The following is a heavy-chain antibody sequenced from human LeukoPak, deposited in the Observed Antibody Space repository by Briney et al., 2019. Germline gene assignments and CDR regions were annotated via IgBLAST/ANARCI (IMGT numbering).Heavy chain of an antibody. Sequence: SETLSLTCAVYGGSFSGYYWSWIRQPPGKGLEWIGEINHSGSTNYNPSLKSRVTISIDTSKNQFSLKLSSVTAADTAVYYCARIWNYSYYYYYMDVWGKGTTVTVSS. J-gene: IGHJ6*03. V-gene: IGHV4-34*01. CDR1: GGSFSGYY. D-gene: IGHD1-7*01. CDR3: ARIWNYSYYYYYMDV. CDR2: INHSGST.